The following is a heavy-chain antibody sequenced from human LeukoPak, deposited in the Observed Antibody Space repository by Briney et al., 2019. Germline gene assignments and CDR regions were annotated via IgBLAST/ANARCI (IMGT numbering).Heavy chain of an antibody. J-gene: IGHJ1*01. CDR2: ISYDGSNK. V-gene: IGHV3-30*18. Sequence: GGSLRLSCAASGFTFSSYSMHWVRQAPGKGLEWVSVISYDGSNKYYADSVKGRFTISRDNSKNTLYLQMNSLRAEDTALYYCANLGRAEYFQHWGQGTLVTVSS. CDR1: GFTFSSYS. CDR3: ANLGRAEYFQH.